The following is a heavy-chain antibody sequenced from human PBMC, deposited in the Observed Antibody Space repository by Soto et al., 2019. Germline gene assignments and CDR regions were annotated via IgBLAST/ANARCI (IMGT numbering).Heavy chain of an antibody. D-gene: IGHD3-10*01. V-gene: IGHV1-69*13. CDR2: IIPIFGTA. CDR1: GGTFSSYA. J-gene: IGHJ6*02. CDR3: ARGAPLWFGELSYYYYGMDV. Sequence: SVKVSCKASGGTFSSYAISWVRQAPGQGLEWMGGIIPIFGTANYAQKFQGRVTITADESTSTAYMELSSLRSEDTAVYYCARGAPLWFGELSYYYYGMDVWGQGTTVTVSS.